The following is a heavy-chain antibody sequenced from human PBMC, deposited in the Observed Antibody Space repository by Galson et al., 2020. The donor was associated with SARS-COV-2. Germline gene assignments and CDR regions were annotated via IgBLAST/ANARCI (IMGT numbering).Heavy chain of an antibody. D-gene: IGHD6-19*01. J-gene: IGHJ4*02. Sequence: ESGPTLVKPTQTLTLTCTFSGFSLSTSGMSVSWIRQPPGKALEWLARIDWDDDEYYSTSLKTRLTISKDTSKNQVVLTMTNMDPVDTGTYYCARIDCSGCRVNYWGQGTLVTVSS. V-gene: IGHV2-70*11. CDR3: ARIDCSGCRVNY. CDR1: GFSLSTSGMS. CDR2: IDWDDDE.